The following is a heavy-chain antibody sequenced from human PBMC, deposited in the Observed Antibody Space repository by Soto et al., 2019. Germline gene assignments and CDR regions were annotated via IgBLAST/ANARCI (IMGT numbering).Heavy chain of an antibody. CDR1: GYTFTSYG. Sequence: ASVKVSCKASGYTFTSYGISWVRQAPGQGLEWMGWISAYNGNTNYAQKLQGRVTMTTDTSTSTAYMELRSVRSDDTAVYYCASGGGVYDSSGYYYQLGAFDIWGQGTMVIVS. CDR3: ASGGGVYDSSGYYYQLGAFDI. J-gene: IGHJ3*02. D-gene: IGHD3-22*01. CDR2: ISAYNGNT. V-gene: IGHV1-18*01.